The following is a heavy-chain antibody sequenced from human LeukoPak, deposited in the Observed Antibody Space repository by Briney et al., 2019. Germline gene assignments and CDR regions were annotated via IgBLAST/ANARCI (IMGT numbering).Heavy chain of an antibody. Sequence: PEGLLIPSCAASGFTSSSYWLSWLRQAAGKWLEWVANIKQDGSEKYYVDSVKGRFTISRDNAKNSLYLQMNSLRAEDTAVYYCAREEEWLVSYFDYWGQGTLVTVSS. D-gene: IGHD6-19*01. CDR3: AREEEWLVSYFDY. J-gene: IGHJ4*02. CDR1: GFTSSSYW. CDR2: IKQDGSEK. V-gene: IGHV3-7*01.